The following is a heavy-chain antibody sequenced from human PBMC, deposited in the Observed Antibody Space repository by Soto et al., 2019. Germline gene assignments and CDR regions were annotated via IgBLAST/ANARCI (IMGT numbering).Heavy chain of an antibody. Sequence: ASVKVSCKASGYTFTSYDINWVRQATGQGLEWMGWMNLNIGNTGFPKNFQGRVTMTRNTSISKAYMELSSLRSEDTAFYYCARHCSGGSCYSSLVHWGQGTLVTVSS. J-gene: IGHJ4*02. D-gene: IGHD2-15*01. V-gene: IGHV1-8*01. CDR2: MNLNIGNT. CDR3: ARHCSGGSCYSSLVH. CDR1: GYTFTSYD.